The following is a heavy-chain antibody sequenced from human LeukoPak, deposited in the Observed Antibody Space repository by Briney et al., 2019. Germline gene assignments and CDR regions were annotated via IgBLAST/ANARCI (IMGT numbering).Heavy chain of an antibody. Sequence: SVKVSCKTSGGTFDNSAISWVRQAPGQGLEWLGGIMPLFGTAGYAQKLQGRVTITKDESTRTVYLELTSLTSDDTAVYYCARDVHGDYGSGWFDPWGQGTLVSVSS. CDR2: IMPLFGTA. CDR3: ARDVHGDYGSGWFDP. J-gene: IGHJ5*02. CDR1: GGTFDNSA. V-gene: IGHV1-69*05. D-gene: IGHD4-17*01.